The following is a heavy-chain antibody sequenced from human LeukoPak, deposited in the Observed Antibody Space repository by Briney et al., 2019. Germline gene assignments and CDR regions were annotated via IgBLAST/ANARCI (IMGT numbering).Heavy chain of an antibody. CDR1: GGSVSSGSYS. CDR2: IYYTGST. D-gene: IGHD2-21*01. J-gene: IGHJ1*01. Sequence: SSETLSLTCTVSGGSVSSGSYSWTWIRQPPGKGLECIGYIYYTGSTSYNPSLQSRVTMSVDTSKNQFSLKLSSVTAADTAVYYCASSRQMWYFQNWGRGTLVTVSS. CDR3: ASSRQMWYFQN. V-gene: IGHV4-61*01.